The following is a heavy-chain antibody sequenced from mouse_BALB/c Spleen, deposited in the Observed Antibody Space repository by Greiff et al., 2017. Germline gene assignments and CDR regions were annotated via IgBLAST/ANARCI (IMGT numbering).Heavy chain of an antibody. V-gene: IGHV5-17*02. CDR2: ISSGSSTI. Sequence: DVMLVESGGGLVQPGGSRKLSCAASGFTFSSFGMHWVRQAPEKGLEWVAYISSGSSTIYYADTVKGRFTISRDNPKNTLFLQMTSLRSEDTAMYYCARSYGHWYFDVWGAGTTVTVSS. D-gene: IGHD1-1*02. CDR1: GFTFSSFG. J-gene: IGHJ1*01. CDR3: ARSYGHWYFDV.